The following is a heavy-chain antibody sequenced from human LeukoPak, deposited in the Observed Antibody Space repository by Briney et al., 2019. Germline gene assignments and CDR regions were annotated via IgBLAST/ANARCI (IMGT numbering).Heavy chain of an antibody. J-gene: IGHJ1*01. CDR1: GDTFSNYA. V-gene: IGHV1-69*01. CDR3: ARASTSTLVTTYFQH. CDR2: IIPIFDTT. D-gene: IGHD1-1*01. Sequence: SVKVSCKASGDTFSNYAISWVRQAPGQGLEWVGGIIPIFDTTKYAQKFQGRVIITADESTTTAYMELSSLRSEDTAVYYCARASTSTLVTTYFQHWGQGTLVAVSS.